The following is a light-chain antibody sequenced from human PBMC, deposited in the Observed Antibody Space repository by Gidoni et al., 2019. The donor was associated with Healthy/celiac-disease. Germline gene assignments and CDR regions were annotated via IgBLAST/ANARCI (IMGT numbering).Light chain of an antibody. J-gene: IGLJ3*02. CDR1: ALPKKY. CDR2: KDS. V-gene: IGLV3-16*01. CDR3: LSADRSGTGV. Sequence: SSELTQPPSVSVSLGQMARITCSGEALPKKYAYRYQQKPGQFPVLVIYKDSEMTSGIPERLAGARSGTIVTLTISGVQAEDEADYYCLSADRSGTGVFGGGTKLTVL.